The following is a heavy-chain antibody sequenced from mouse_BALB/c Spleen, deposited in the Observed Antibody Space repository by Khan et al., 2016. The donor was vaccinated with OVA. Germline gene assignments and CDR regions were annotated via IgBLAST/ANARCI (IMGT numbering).Heavy chain of an antibody. CDR2: INYSGRT. V-gene: IGHV3-2*02. CDR3: ARGITTGKWYFAV. CDR1: AYSITSDYA. Sequence: EVQLQESGPGLVKPSQSLSLTCTVTAYSITSDYAWNWIRQFPGNKLEWMGYINYSGRTDYNPSLKSRISITRDTSKNQFFLQLNSVTTEDTATYYCARGITTGKWYFAVWGAGTSVTVSS. D-gene: IGHD2-4*01. J-gene: IGHJ1*01.